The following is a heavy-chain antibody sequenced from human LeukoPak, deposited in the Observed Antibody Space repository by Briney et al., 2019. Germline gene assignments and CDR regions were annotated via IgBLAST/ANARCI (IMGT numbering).Heavy chain of an antibody. CDR2: INPNTAGT. CDR1: GYTFTGYY. Sequence: GASVKVSCKASGYTFTGYYFHWVRQAPGQGLEWMAWINPNTAGTNYAQKFLGRVTLTWDTSISTAYMELNSLTSDDTAVYYCATSDGDYTAGHYYMRVWGKGTSVTVSS. J-gene: IGHJ6*03. CDR3: ATSDGDYTAGHYYMRV. D-gene: IGHD4-17*01. V-gene: IGHV1-2*02.